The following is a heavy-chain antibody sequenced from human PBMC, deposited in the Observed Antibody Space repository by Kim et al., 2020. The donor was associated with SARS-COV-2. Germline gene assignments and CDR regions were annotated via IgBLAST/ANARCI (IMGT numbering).Heavy chain of an antibody. D-gene: IGHD3-22*01. J-gene: IGHJ4*02. V-gene: IGHV3-15*01. CDR3: TTEPVLGVVVVTFDY. CDR2: IKSKTDGGTT. Sequence: GGSLRLSCAASGFTFSNAWMSWVRQAPGKGLEWVGRIKSKTDGGTTDYAAPVKGRFTISRDDSKNTLYLQMNSLKTEDTAVYYCTTEPVLGVVVVTFDYWGQGTLVTVSA. CDR1: GFTFSNAW.